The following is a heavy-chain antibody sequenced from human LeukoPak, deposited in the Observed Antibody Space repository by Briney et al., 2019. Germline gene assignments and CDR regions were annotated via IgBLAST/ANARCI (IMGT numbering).Heavy chain of an antibody. CDR2: IYTSGST. CDR3: ATLTTVVTAYYFDY. Sequence: SETLSLTCTVSDDSIKNYFWTWIRQPAGKGLEWIGRIYTSGSTNYNPSLKSRVTMSVDTSKNQFSLKLSSVTAADTAVYYCATLTTVVTAYYFDYWGQGTLVTVSS. CDR1: DDSIKNYF. J-gene: IGHJ4*02. D-gene: IGHD4-23*01. V-gene: IGHV4-4*07.